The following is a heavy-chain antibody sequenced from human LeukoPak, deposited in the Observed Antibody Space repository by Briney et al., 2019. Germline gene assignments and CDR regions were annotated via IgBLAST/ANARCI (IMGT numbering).Heavy chain of an antibody. CDR1: GGSISGSSYY. J-gene: IGHJ4*02. CDR2: IYYSGST. V-gene: IGHV4-61*05. CDR3: ARSNSGYDPLDY. D-gene: IGHD5-12*01. Sequence: SETLSLTCTVSGGSISGSSYYWGWIRQPPGKGLEWIGYIYYSGSTNYNPSLKSRVTISVDTSKNQFSLKLSSVTAADTAVYYCARSNSGYDPLDYWGQGTLVTVSS.